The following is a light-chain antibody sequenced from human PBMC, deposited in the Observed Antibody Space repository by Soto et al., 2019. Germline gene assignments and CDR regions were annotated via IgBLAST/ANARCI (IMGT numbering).Light chain of an antibody. CDR2: DNN. V-gene: IGLV1-40*01. CDR3: QSCDTSLSGSVV. CDR1: SSNIGAGYD. J-gene: IGLJ2*01. Sequence: QSVLTQPPSMSGAPGQRVTISCTGSSSNIGAGYDVHWYQQHPGTAPKLLIFDNNNRPSGVPDRFSGSESDTSASLAITGLQAEDEADDYCQSCDTSLSGSVVFGGGTKLTVL.